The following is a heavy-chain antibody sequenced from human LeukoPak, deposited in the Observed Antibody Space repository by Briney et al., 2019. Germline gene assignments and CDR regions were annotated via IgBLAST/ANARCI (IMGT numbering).Heavy chain of an antibody. D-gene: IGHD6-13*01. CDR1: GFTFDDYA. J-gene: IGHJ4*02. CDR3: AKDTGLFLYSSSWYDY. CDR2: ISWNSGSI. V-gene: IGHV3-9*01. Sequence: PGRSLRLSCAASGFTFDDYAMHWVRQAPGKGLEGGSGISWNSGSIGYADSVKGRFTISRDNAKNSLYLQMNSLRAEDTALYYCAKDTGLFLYSSSWYDYWGQGTLVTVSS.